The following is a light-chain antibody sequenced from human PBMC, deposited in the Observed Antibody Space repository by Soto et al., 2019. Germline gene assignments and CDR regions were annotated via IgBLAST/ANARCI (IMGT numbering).Light chain of an antibody. CDR1: SSNIGSYT. Sequence: QSLVTQPPSASGTPGQRVTISCSGSSSNIGSYTVNWYQQLPGTAPKLLISDNDERPSGVPDRFSGSKSGTSASLAISGLQSEDEAHYYCAAWDASLNAVVFGGGTKLTVL. CDR2: DND. J-gene: IGLJ2*01. V-gene: IGLV1-44*01. CDR3: AAWDASLNAVV.